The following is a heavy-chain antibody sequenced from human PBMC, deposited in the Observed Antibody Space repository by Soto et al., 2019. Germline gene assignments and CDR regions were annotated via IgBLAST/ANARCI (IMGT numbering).Heavy chain of an antibody. D-gene: IGHD3-10*01. J-gene: IGHJ4*02. CDR3: ARRDSHGFFRYFDN. V-gene: IGHV1-69*06. Sequence: QVQLVQSGAEVKRPGSSVKVSCKASGGTFSSYPISWVRQAPGQGLEWMGGTNGNLGTGNYAQKFRGRLTITTDISTTTAYMDLSSLTSEDTAVYYCARRDSHGFFRYFDNLGQGTLVTVSS. CDR1: GGTFSSYP. CDR2: TNGNLGTG.